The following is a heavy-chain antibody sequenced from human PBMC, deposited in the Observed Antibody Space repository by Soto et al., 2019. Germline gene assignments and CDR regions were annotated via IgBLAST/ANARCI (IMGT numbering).Heavy chain of an antibody. V-gene: IGHV3-33*01. Sequence: GGSLRLSCAASGFTFSSYGMHWVRQAPGKGLEWVAVIWYDGSNKYYADSVKGRFTISRDNSKNTLYLQMNSLSAEDTAVYYCATASIAAAGTGAFDIWGQGTMVTVSS. D-gene: IGHD6-13*01. CDR3: ATASIAAAGTGAFDI. CDR2: IWYDGSNK. J-gene: IGHJ3*02. CDR1: GFTFSSYG.